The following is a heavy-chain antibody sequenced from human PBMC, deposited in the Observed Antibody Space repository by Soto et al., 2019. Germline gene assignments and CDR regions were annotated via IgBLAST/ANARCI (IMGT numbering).Heavy chain of an antibody. V-gene: IGHV1-2*04. CDR2: ISAYSGGT. Sequence: CEDSGESFKSSGSSXARQATGKGLEWMGWISAYSGGTNYAQKFQGWVTMTRDTSISTAYMELSRLRSDDTAVYYCARSSPGYCSSTSCYAYGMDVWGQGTTVTVSS. CDR3: ARSSPGYCSSTSCYAYGMDV. J-gene: IGHJ6*02. D-gene: IGHD2-2*03. CDR1: GESFKSSG.